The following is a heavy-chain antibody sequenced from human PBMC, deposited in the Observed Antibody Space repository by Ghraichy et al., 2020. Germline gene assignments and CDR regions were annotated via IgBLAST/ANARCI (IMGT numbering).Heavy chain of an antibody. Sequence: ASVKVSCKASGYTFTTYVLHWLRQAPGQGLEWMGWVNTGHGNTDYSQKFRGRVSLTRDTSASTAYMELSVLRSEDTAVYYCARPFDYYDTDGYVYFFDSWGQGSLVTVSS. CDR2: VNTGHGNT. CDR1: GYTFTTYV. V-gene: IGHV1-3*04. D-gene: IGHD3-22*01. CDR3: ARPFDYYDTDGYVYFFDS. J-gene: IGHJ4*02.